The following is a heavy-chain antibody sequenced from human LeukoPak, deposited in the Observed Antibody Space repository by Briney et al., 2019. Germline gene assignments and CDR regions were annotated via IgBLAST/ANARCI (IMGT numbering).Heavy chain of an antibody. CDR1: GFTFSSYA. Sequence: PGGSLRLSCAASGFTFSSYAMSWVRQAPGKGLEWVSAISGSGGSTYYADSVKGRFTISRDNSKNTLYLQMNSLRAEDTAVNYCARRRDGYPDWFDPWGQGTLVTVSP. D-gene: IGHD5-24*01. CDR2: ISGSGGST. CDR3: ARRRDGYPDWFDP. J-gene: IGHJ5*02. V-gene: IGHV3-23*01.